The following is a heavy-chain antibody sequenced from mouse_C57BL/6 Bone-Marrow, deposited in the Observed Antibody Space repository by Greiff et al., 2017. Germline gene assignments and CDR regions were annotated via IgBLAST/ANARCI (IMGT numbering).Heavy chain of an antibody. D-gene: IGHD1-1*01. CDR2: ISYDGSN. CDR3: ARSGIYYYGSRVFYWYFDV. CDR1: GYSITSGYY. J-gene: IGHJ1*03. V-gene: IGHV3-6*01. Sequence: EVKLQESGPGLVKPSQSLSLTCSVTGYSITSGYYWNWIRQFPGNKLEWMGYISYDGSNNYNPSLKNRISITRDTSKNQFFLKLNSVTTEDTATYYCARSGIYYYGSRVFYWYFDVWGTGTTVTVSS.